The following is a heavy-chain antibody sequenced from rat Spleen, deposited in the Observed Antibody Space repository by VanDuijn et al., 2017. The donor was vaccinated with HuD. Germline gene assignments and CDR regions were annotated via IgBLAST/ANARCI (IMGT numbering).Heavy chain of an antibody. CDR2: IWGNGNA. J-gene: IGHJ2*01. CDR3: ARSDYSSPYYFDY. CDR1: GFSLISYT. Sequence: QVQLKESGPGLVQPSQTLSLTCTVSGFSLISYTVSWVRQPPGKGLEWMGVIWGNGNANYNSVLKSRLSISRDTSKSQVFLQMNNLQTEDTAMYFCARSDYSSPYYFDYWGQGVMVTVSS. D-gene: IGHD1-2*01. V-gene: IGHV2S61*01.